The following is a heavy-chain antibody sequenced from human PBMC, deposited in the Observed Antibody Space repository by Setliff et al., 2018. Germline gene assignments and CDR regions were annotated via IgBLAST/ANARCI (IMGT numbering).Heavy chain of an antibody. J-gene: IGHJ6*03. CDR2: SSSGSAM. CDR3: ARVRQWLAHYMDV. Sequence: GGSLRLSCAASGFTFSSYSMNWVRQAPGKGLEWVSYSSSGSAMYYADSVKGRFTISRDNAKNLLYLQMNSLRAEDTAVYYCARVRQWLAHYMDVWGKGTTVTASS. V-gene: IGHV3-48*01. D-gene: IGHD6-19*01. CDR1: GFTFSSYS.